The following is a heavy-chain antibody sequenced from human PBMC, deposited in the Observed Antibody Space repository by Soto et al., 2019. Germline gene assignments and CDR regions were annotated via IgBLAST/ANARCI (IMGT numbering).Heavy chain of an antibody. D-gene: IGHD6-13*01. Sequence: EVQLVESGGGLVKPGGSLRLSCAASGFTFSSYSMNWVRQAPGKGLEWVSSISSNSSYIYYAVSVKGRFTISRDNAKNSLYLQMNSLRAEDTAVYFCARFTHSSTGYTSSSYFDYWCQGALVTVSS. CDR3: ARFTHSSTGYTSSSYFDY. CDR2: ISSNSSYI. CDR1: GFTFSSYS. V-gene: IGHV3-21*01. J-gene: IGHJ4*02.